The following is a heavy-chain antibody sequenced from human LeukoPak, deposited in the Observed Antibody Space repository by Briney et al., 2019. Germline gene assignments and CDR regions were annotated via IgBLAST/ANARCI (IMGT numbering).Heavy chain of an antibody. CDR3: AKDAGGFWSGFRT. D-gene: IGHD3-3*01. V-gene: IGHV3-30*18. CDR2: ISYDGTNK. Sequence: GGSLRLSCAASGFTFSSYGMHWVRQAPGKGLEWVAIISYDGTNKYYADSVQGRFTISRDNSKNTLFVQMNSLRTEDAAVYYCAKDAGGFWSGFRTWGQGTLVTVSS. J-gene: IGHJ5*02. CDR1: GFTFSSYG.